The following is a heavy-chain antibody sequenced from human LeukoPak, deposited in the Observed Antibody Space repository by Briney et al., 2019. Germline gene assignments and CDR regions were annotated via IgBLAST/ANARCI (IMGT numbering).Heavy chain of an antibody. CDR1: GYTFTSYG. CDR3: AREKGSYYDFW. D-gene: IGHD3-3*01. V-gene: IGHV1-18*01. J-gene: IGHJ4*02. Sequence: ASVKVSCKASGYTFTSYGISWVRQAPGQGLEWMGWISAYNGNTNYAQKFQGRVTMTRDTSISTAYMELSRLRSDDTAVYYCAREKGSYYDFWGGQGTLVTASS. CDR2: ISAYNGNT.